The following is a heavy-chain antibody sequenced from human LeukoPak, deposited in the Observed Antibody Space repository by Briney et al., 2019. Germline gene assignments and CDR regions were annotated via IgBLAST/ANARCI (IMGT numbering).Heavy chain of an antibody. CDR2: IYTSGST. V-gene: IGHV4-61*02. Sequence: PSQTLSLTCSVSGGSISSGSYYWSWIRQPAGKGLEWIGRIYTSGSTNYNPSLKSRVTMSFDASNNQFSLRLSSVTAADTVVYYCARVTTGGYYNCWGQGTLVTVSS. D-gene: IGHD3-22*01. CDR1: GGSISSGSYY. J-gene: IGHJ4*02. CDR3: ARVTTGGYYNC.